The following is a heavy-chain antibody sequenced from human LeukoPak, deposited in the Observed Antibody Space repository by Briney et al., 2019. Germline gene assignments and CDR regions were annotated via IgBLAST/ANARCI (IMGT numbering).Heavy chain of an antibody. CDR1: GYSFTSYW. CDR3: ARRAGVGPNFDY. V-gene: IGHV5-10-1*01. Sequence: GESLKISCKGSGYSFTSYWISWVRQMPGKGLEWMGRIDPSDSYTNYSPSFQGHVTISAVKSISTAYLQWSSLKASDTAMYYCARRAGVGPNFDYWGQGTLVTVSS. D-gene: IGHD1-26*01. J-gene: IGHJ4*02. CDR2: IDPSDSYT.